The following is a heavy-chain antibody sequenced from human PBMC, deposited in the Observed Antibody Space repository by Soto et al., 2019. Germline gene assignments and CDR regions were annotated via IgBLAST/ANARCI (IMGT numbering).Heavy chain of an antibody. CDR3: ARARGYSYGSRFDF. Sequence: PGGSLRLSCTTSGFTFGAYAMSWVRQAPGKGLEWVGFIRGRGYSGTTEYAASVKGRFTISRDNSKSTVYLQMNSLTVDDTALYYCARARGYSYGSRFDFWGQGTLVTVSS. CDR2: IRGRGYSGTT. CDR1: GFTFGAYA. D-gene: IGHD5-18*01. J-gene: IGHJ4*02. V-gene: IGHV3-49*04.